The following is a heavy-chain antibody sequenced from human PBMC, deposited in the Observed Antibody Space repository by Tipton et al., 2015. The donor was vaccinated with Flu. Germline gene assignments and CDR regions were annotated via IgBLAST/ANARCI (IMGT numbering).Heavy chain of an antibody. J-gene: IGHJ5*02. Sequence: TLSLTCAVYGVSFSGYYWSWIRQPPGKGLEWIGEINHSGGTKYNPSLKSRVTISGDTSKNQFSLKLSSVTAADTAVYYCARHLRLIQGVIIVFDPWGQGTLVTVSS. D-gene: IGHD3-10*01. CDR2: INHSGGT. CDR3: ARHLRLIQGVIIVFDP. V-gene: IGHV4-34*01. CDR1: GVSFSGYY.